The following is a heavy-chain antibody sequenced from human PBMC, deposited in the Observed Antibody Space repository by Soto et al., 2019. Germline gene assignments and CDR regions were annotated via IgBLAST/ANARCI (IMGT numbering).Heavy chain of an antibody. CDR2: IWYDGSNK. CDR3: ARGLRASLYGSGSYDYYYYGMDV. J-gene: IGHJ6*02. D-gene: IGHD3-10*01. CDR1: GFTFSSYG. V-gene: IGHV3-33*01. Sequence: QVQLVESGGGVVQPGRSLRLSCAASGFTFSSYGMHWVRQAPGKGLEWVAVIWYDGSNKYYADSVKGRFTISRDNSKNTRYLQMNRLRAEDTAVYYCARGLRASLYGSGSYDYYYYGMDVWGQGTTVTVSS.